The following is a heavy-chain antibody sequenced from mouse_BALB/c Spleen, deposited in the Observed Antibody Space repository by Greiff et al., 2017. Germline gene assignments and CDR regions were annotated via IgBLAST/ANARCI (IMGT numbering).Heavy chain of an antibody. CDR1: GYSITSDYA. CDR3: AAYGNYEAWFAY. Sequence: EVQLVESGPGLVKPSQSLSLTCTVTGYSITSDYAWNWIRQFPGNKLEWMGYISYSGSTSYNPSLKSRISITRDTSKNQFFLQLNSVTTEDTATYYCAAYGNYEAWFAYWGQGTLVTVSA. J-gene: IGHJ3*01. V-gene: IGHV3-2*02. CDR2: ISYSGST. D-gene: IGHD2-1*01.